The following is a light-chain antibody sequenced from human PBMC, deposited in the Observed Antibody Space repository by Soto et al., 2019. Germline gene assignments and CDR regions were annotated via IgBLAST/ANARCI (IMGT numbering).Light chain of an antibody. CDR3: LQHHSYPWT. CDR2: GAS. J-gene: IGKJ1*01. V-gene: IGKV1-6*01. CDR1: QGIRND. Sequence: AIQLTQSPSSLSASVGDRVSITCRASQGIRNDLGWYQHKPGKAPKLLIHGASSLQSGVPSRFSGSASGTEFTLTISSLQPEDLASYYCLQHHSYPWTFGQGTKVEI.